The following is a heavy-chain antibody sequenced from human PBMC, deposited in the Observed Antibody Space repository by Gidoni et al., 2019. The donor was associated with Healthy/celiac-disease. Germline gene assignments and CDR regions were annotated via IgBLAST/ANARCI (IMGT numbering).Heavy chain of an antibody. Sequence: QVQLVASGGGLVKPGGSLRLYCAASGFTFRDSYMSWIRQAPGKGLEWVSYISSSGSTIYYADSVKGRFTISRDNAKNSLYLQMNSLRAEDTAVYYCARDTPRDYGGNTGRFDYWGQGTLVTVSS. J-gene: IGHJ4*02. CDR2: ISSSGSTI. D-gene: IGHD4-17*01. CDR1: GFTFRDSY. CDR3: ARDTPRDYGGNTGRFDY. V-gene: IGHV3-11*01.